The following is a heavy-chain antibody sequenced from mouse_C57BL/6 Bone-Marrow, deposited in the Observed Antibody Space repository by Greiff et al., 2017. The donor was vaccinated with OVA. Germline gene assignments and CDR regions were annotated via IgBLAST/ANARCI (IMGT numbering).Heavy chain of an antibody. D-gene: IGHD2-2*01. CDR3: SREVRDWFAY. CDR1: GYTFTGYW. Sequence: VQRVESGAELMKPGASVKLSCKATGYTFTGYWIEWVKQRPGHGLEWIGEILPGSGSTNYNAKFKGTATFTADPSSNTAYMQRSSLSPEYSAIYYCSREVRDWFAYWGQGTLVTVSA. V-gene: IGHV1-9*01. J-gene: IGHJ3*01. CDR2: ILPGSGST.